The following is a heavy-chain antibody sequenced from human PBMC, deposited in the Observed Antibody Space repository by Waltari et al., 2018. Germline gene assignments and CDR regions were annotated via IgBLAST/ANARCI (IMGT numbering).Heavy chain of an antibody. CDR2: IYHSGST. J-gene: IGHJ4*02. CDR1: GYSISSGYY. Sequence: QVQLQESGPGLVKPSETLSLTCAVSGYSISSGYYWGWIRQPPGKGLEWIGSIYHSGSTYYNPSLKIRVTISVDTSKNQFSLKLSSVTAADTAVYYCARLDEMATLEIDYWGQGTLVTVSS. V-gene: IGHV4-38-2*01. CDR3: ARLDEMATLEIDY. D-gene: IGHD5-12*01.